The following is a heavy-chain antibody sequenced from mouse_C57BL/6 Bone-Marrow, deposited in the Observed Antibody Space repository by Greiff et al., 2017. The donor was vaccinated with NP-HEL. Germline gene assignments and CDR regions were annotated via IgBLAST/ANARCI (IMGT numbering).Heavy chain of an antibody. Sequence: DVKLQESGPGLVKPSQSLSLTCSVTGYSITSGYYWNWIRQFPGNKLEWMGYISYDGSNNYNPSLKNRISITRDTSKNQFFLKLNSVTTEDTATYYCAYYYGSSLYAMGYWGQGTSVTVSS. CDR1: GYSITSGYY. CDR3: AYYYGSSLYAMGY. D-gene: IGHD1-1*01. V-gene: IGHV3-6*01. CDR2: ISYDGSN. J-gene: IGHJ4*01.